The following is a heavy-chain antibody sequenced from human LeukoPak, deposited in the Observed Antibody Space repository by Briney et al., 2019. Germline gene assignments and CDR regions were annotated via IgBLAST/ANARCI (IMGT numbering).Heavy chain of an antibody. Sequence: PSETLSLTCTVSGGSISSGSYYWSWIRQPAGKGLEWIGRIYTSESTNYNPSLKSRVTISVDTSKNQFSLKLSSVTAADTAVYYCAGYSANYYYYMDVWGKGTTVTISS. D-gene: IGHD2-21*01. CDR1: GGSISSGSYY. V-gene: IGHV4-61*02. CDR2: IYTSEST. CDR3: AGYSANYYYYMDV. J-gene: IGHJ6*03.